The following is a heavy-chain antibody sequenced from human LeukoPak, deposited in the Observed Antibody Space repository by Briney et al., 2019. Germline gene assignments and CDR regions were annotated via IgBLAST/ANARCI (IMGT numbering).Heavy chain of an antibody. CDR2: INPNSGGT. CDR1: GYTFTGYC. CDR3: AREDVYVWGSYRYYGPFDY. V-gene: IGHV1-2*02. J-gene: IGHJ4*02. D-gene: IGHD3-16*02. Sequence: ASVKVSCKASGYTFTGYCMHWVRQAPGQGLEWMGWINPNSGGTNYAQKLQGRVTMTRDTSISTAYMELSRLRSDDTAVYYCAREDVYVWGSYRYYGPFDYWGQGTLVTVSS.